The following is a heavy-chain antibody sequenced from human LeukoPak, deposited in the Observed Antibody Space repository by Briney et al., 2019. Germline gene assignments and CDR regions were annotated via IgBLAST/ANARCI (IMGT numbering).Heavy chain of an antibody. V-gene: IGHV1-69*13. J-gene: IGHJ6*03. CDR1: GGTFSSYA. CDR2: IIPIFGTA. CDR3: ARAGKETVTTKYYYYYMDV. Sequence: SVEVSCKASGGTFSSYAISWVRQAPGQGLEWMGGIIPIFGTANYAQKFQGRVTITADESTSTAYMELSSLRSEDTAVYYCARAGKETVTTKYYYYYMDVWGKGTTVTISS. D-gene: IGHD4-17*01.